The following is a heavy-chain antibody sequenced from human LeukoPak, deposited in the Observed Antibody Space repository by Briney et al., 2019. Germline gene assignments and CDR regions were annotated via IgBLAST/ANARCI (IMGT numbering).Heavy chain of an antibody. J-gene: IGHJ5*02. Sequence: ASVKVSCKASGYNFSGYYMDWVRQAPGQGLEWMGWINPNSGGTNYAQKFQGRVTMTRDTSISTAYMELSRLRSDDTAVYYCARDSSSGYYYGWFDPWGQGTLVTVSS. D-gene: IGHD3-22*01. CDR3: ARDSSSGYYYGWFDP. V-gene: IGHV1-2*02. CDR1: GYNFSGYY. CDR2: INPNSGGT.